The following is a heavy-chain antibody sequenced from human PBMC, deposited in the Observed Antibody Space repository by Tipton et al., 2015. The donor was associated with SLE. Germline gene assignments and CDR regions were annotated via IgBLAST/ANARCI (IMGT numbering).Heavy chain of an antibody. J-gene: IGHJ4*02. V-gene: IGHV3-48*01. Sequence: SLRLSCAASGFTFSSYSMNWVRQAPGKGLEWVSYISSSSSTIYYADSVKGRFTISRDNAKNSLYLQMNSLRAEDTAVYYCARGDSPRSSSWGGDYWGQGTLVTVSS. D-gene: IGHD6-6*01. CDR1: GFTFSSYS. CDR3: ARGDSPRSSSWGGDY. CDR2: ISSSSSTI.